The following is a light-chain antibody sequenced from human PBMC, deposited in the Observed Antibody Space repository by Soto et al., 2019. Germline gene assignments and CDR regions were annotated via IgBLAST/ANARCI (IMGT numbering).Light chain of an antibody. CDR3: QQSYSTPGT. CDR1: QSISSY. J-gene: IGKJ1*01. Sequence: DLQMTQSPSSLSASVRDRVTITCRASQSISSYLNWYQQKPGKAPKLLIYAASTLQSGVPSRFSGSGSGTDFTLTISSLQPEDFATYYCQQSYSTPGTFGQGTKVEIK. V-gene: IGKV1-39*01. CDR2: AAS.